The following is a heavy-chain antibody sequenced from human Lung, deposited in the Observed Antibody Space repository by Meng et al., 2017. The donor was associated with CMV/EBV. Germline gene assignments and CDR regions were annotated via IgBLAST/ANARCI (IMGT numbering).Heavy chain of an antibody. D-gene: IGHD3-9*01. CDR3: SVSRVRPGYYV. V-gene: IGHV3-7*01. CDR1: GVSFGNYW. J-gene: IGHJ3*01. CDR2: IKEDGSRS. Sequence: GGSLRLXXATYGVSFGNYWMAWVRQGPGKGLEWVANIKEDGSRSYYLDSVKGRFTIFRDNAKNSLYLQMNSLRVEDTSLYYSSVSRVRPGYYVLGQGTMVTVSS.